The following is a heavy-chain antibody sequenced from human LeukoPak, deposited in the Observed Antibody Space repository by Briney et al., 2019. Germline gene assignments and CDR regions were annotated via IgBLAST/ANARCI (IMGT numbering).Heavy chain of an antibody. Sequence: GGSLRLSCAASGFTFSSYSTNWVRQAPGKGLEWVSSISSSSSYIYYADSVKGRFTISRDNAKNSLYLQMNSLRAEDTAVYYCARGDIVVVPAATDYWGQGTLVTVSS. CDR2: ISSSSSYI. V-gene: IGHV3-21*01. CDR3: ARGDIVVVPAATDY. J-gene: IGHJ4*02. CDR1: GFTFSSYS. D-gene: IGHD2-2*01.